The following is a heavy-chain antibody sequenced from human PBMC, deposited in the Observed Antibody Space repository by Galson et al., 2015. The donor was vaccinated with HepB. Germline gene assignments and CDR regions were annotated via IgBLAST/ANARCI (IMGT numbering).Heavy chain of an antibody. D-gene: IGHD6-19*01. CDR3: ARGIAVVNWFDP. CDR1: GGSINSGVYY. CDR2: ISYSGST. V-gene: IGHV4-31*03. J-gene: IGHJ5*02. Sequence: TLSLTCTVSGGSINSGVYYWSWIPQHPRKGPGWIGEISYSGSTYYNPSLKSRVAISVDTSKNQFSLKLSSVTAADTAVYYCARGIAVVNWFDPWGQGTLVTVSS.